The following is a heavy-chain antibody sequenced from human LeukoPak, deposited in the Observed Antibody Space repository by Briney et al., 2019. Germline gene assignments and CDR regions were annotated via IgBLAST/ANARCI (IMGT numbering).Heavy chain of an antibody. CDR2: INPNSGGT. CDR3: ARVSGGLLWFGESPIDY. J-gene: IGHJ4*02. D-gene: IGHD3-10*01. CDR1: GYTFTGYY. V-gene: IGHV1-2*06. Sequence: ASVKVSCKASGYTFTGYYMHWVRQAPGQGLEWMGRINPNSGGTNYAQKFQGRVTMTRDASISTAYMKLSRLRSDDTAVYYCARVSGGLLWFGESPIDYWGQGTLVTVSS.